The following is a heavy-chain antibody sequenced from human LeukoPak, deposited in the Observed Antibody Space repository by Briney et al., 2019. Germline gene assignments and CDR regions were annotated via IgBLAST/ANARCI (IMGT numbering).Heavy chain of an antibody. CDR2: IRSKIDGGTT. J-gene: IGHJ5*02. CDR3: TTDLPP. Sequence: GGSLRLSCAASGFTFSNVWMAWVRQAPGKGLEWVGRIRSKIDGGTTDYAASVKGRFTISRDDSKNTLYLQMNSLKIEDTALYYCTTDLPPWGQGTLLTVSS. CDR1: GFTFSNVW. V-gene: IGHV3-15*01.